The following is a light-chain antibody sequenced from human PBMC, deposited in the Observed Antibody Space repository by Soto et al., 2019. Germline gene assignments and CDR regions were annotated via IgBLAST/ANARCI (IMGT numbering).Light chain of an antibody. J-gene: IGLJ1*01. CDR2: DVS. CDR1: SSDVGGYNY. CDR3: SSYTSSSTPYV. Sequence: QPASVSGSPGQSITISCTGTSSDVGGYNYVSWYQQHPGKAPKLMIYDVSNQPSGVSNRFSGSKSGNTASLTISGLQAEDEADYYCSSYTSSSTPYVFGTGTKVTVL. V-gene: IGLV2-14*01.